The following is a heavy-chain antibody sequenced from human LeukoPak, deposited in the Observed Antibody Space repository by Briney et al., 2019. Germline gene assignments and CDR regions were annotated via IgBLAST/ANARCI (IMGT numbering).Heavy chain of an antibody. CDR1: GFTFSSYA. Sequence: PGRSLRLSCAASGFTFSSYAMHWVRQAPGKGLEWVAVISYDGSNKYYADSVKGRFTISRDNSKNTLYLQTNSLRAEDTAVYYCARGPLSVAGTSWGQGTLVTVSS. V-gene: IGHV3-30-3*01. J-gene: IGHJ4*02. CDR3: ARGPLSVAGTS. CDR2: ISYDGSNK. D-gene: IGHD6-19*01.